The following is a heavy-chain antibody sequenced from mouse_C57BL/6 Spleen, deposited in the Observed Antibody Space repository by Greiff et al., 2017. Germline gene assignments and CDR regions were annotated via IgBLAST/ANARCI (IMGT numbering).Heavy chain of an antibody. Sequence: VQLKESGPGLVQPSQSLSITCTVSGFSLTSYGVHWVRQPPGKGLEWLGVIWSGGSTGYNAAFISRLSISKDNSKSQVFFNMNSLQADDTAIYYCAKKGDYGSNYGFAYWGQGTLVTVSA. CDR2: IWSGGST. CDR3: AKKGDYGSNYGFAY. CDR1: GFSLTSYG. V-gene: IGHV2-4*01. J-gene: IGHJ3*01. D-gene: IGHD1-1*01.